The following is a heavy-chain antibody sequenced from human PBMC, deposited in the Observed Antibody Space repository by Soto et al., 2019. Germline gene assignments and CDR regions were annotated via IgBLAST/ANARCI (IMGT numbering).Heavy chain of an antibody. D-gene: IGHD3-10*01. Sequence: EVQLVESGGGLVQPGGSLRLSCAASGFTFSSHSMIWVRQAPGKGLEWISHITSTSSTRSYADSVRGRFTISRDNAKDSLYLQMNSLRDEDTAVYYCGRRITMVRGPYYYYAMDVWGQGTTVTVSS. CDR3: GRRITMVRGPYYYYAMDV. CDR2: ITSTSSTR. V-gene: IGHV3-48*02. J-gene: IGHJ6*02. CDR1: GFTFSSHS.